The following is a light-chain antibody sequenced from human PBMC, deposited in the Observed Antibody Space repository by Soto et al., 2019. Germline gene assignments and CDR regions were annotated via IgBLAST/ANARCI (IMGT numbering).Light chain of an antibody. V-gene: IGKV1-5*03. Sequence: DIQMTQSPSTLSASVGDRVTITCRASQSISSWLAWYQQKPGKAPKLLIYKASSLESGVPSRFSGSGSGTEFTRTISSLQPDDFATYYCEQYNSYSRYTFGQGTKLEIK. CDR2: KAS. CDR1: QSISSW. J-gene: IGKJ2*01. CDR3: EQYNSYSRYT.